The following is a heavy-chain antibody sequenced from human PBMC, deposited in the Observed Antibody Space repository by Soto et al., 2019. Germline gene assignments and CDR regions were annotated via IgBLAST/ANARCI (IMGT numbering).Heavy chain of an antibody. CDR3: ARGLISSSSYYYYYGMDV. Sequence: SVKVTCKASGVTFSSNAISWVRHAPGQGLEWMGGIIPIFGTANYAQKFQGRVTITADESTSTAYMELSSLRSEDTAVYYCARGLISSSSYYYYYGMDVWGQGTTVTVSS. CDR2: IIPIFGTA. CDR1: GVTFSSNA. D-gene: IGHD6-6*01. V-gene: IGHV1-69*13. J-gene: IGHJ6*02.